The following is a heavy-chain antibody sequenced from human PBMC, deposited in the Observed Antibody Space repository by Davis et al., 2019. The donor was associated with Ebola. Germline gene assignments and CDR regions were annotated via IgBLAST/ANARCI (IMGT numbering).Heavy chain of an antibody. Sequence: SETLSLTCAVSGGSITSAGYSWSWIRQPPGKGLEWIGYIHYSGTTSNNPSLKSRVTMSVDTSKNQVSLNLRSVTDADTAVYYCAAQYSNGWFDPWGQGTLVTVSS. CDR1: GGSITSAGYS. V-gene: IGHV4-61*08. J-gene: IGHJ5*02. D-gene: IGHD2/OR15-2a*01. CDR3: AAQYSNGWFDP. CDR2: IHYSGTT.